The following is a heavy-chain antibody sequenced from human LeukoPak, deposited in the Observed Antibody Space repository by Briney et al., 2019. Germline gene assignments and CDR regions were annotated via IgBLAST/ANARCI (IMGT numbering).Heavy chain of an antibody. J-gene: IGHJ3*02. V-gene: IGHV3-7*03. D-gene: IGHD3-22*01. CDR2: INQDGTEK. Sequence: PGGSLRLSCAASGFTFTTYWMTWVRQAPGKGLEWVANINQDGTEKYYVDSVKGRCTISRDNLRNVLYLQMNSLKVEDTALYYCARGLFLSGYLDAFDIWGQGTVVTVSS. CDR3: ARGLFLSGYLDAFDI. CDR1: GFTFTTYW.